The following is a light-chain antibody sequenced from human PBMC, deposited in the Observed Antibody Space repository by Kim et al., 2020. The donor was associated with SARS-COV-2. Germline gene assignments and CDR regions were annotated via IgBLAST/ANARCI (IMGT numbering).Light chain of an antibody. Sequence: ELTQPPSASGTPGQRVTISCSGSSSNIGNNYVHWFQQLPGTAPKLLIYRNNQRPSGVPDRFSGSKSGTSASLAISGLRSEDEADYYCAAWDGSLSGVVFGGGTQLTVL. J-gene: IGLJ2*01. CDR3: AAWDGSLSGVV. CDR2: RNN. CDR1: SSNIGNNY. V-gene: IGLV1-47*01.